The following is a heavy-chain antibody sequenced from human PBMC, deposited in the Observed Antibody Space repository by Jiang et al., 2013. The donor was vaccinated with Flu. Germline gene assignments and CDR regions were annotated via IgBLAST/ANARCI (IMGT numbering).Heavy chain of an antibody. CDR1: ILNFNNVS. V-gene: IGHV3-15*01. Sequence: VQLVESGDGLVKPGGSLRLSCAVSILNFNNVSMSWVRQAPGKGLEWVGRFKVKPNGGTTDYAAPVKGRFTISRDDSEKTLFLQMNSLRTEDTAVYYCTTLTGRGLDYWGQGTLVTVSS. CDR2: FKVKPNGGTT. D-gene: IGHD1-14*01. J-gene: IGHJ4*02. CDR3: TTLTGRGLDY.